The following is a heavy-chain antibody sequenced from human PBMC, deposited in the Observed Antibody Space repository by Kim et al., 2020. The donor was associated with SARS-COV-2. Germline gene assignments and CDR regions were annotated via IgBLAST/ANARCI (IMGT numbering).Heavy chain of an antibody. V-gene: IGHV3-64*01. Sequence: GGSLRLSCAASGFTFSSYAMHWVRQAPGKGLEYVSAISSNGGSTYYANSVKGRFTISRDNSKNTLYLQMGSLRAEDMAVYYCARGPQRPPTVSRSLRYYGMDVWGQGTTVTVSS. CDR3: ARGPQRPPTVSRSLRYYGMDV. CDR1: GFTFSSYA. CDR2: ISSNGGST. D-gene: IGHD4-4*01. J-gene: IGHJ6*02.